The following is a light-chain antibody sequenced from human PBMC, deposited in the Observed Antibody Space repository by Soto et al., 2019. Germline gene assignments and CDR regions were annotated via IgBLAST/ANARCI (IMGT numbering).Light chain of an antibody. CDR3: QQYSDSSLT. V-gene: IGKV3-20*01. J-gene: IGKJ1*01. Sequence: EIVLTHSPGTLSLSPGERATLSCRASQSVSSSYLGWYQQKPGQAPRLLIFGASSSATGIPDRFSGSGSESDFTLTITRLEPEDFAVYYCQQYSDSSLTFGQGTWVEIK. CDR1: QSVSSSY. CDR2: GAS.